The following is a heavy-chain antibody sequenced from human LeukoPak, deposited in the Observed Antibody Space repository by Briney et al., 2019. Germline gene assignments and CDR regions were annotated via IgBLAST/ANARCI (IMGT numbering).Heavy chain of an antibody. CDR2: INGGTT. CDR3: AKCRRYASGRCNWLDP. Sequence: GGSLKLSCAASGFTFNNYSMNWVRQAPGKGLEWVSAINGGTTLYADSVKGRFTISRDNSKNTLFLQMNSLRAEDTAVYFCAKCRRYASGRCNWLDPWGQGTQVTVSS. D-gene: IGHD2-15*01. J-gene: IGHJ5*02. CDR1: GFTFNNYS. V-gene: IGHV3-23*01.